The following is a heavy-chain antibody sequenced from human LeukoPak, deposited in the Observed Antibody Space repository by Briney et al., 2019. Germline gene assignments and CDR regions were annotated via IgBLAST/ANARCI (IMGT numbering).Heavy chain of an antibody. CDR2: ISAYNGNT. J-gene: IGHJ4*02. D-gene: IGHD3-10*01. Sequence: ASVKVSCKASGYTFTSCGISWVRQAPGQGLEWMGWISAYNGNTNYAQKLQGRVTMTTDTSTSTAYMELRSLRSDDTAVYYCARDRRYYGSGSYYEWGQGTLVTVSS. CDR1: GYTFTSCG. CDR3: ARDRRYYGSGSYYE. V-gene: IGHV1-18*01.